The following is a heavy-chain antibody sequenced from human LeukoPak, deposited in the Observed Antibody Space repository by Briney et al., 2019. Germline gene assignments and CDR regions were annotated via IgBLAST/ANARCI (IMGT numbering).Heavy chain of an antibody. D-gene: IGHD2-15*01. CDR1: GGSISSSNW. V-gene: IGHV4-4*02. CDR3: AFNTRDTHPFEY. CDR2: INHSGST. J-gene: IGHJ4*02. Sequence: PSGTLSLTCAVSGGSISSSNWWSWIRQPPGKGLEWIGEINHSGSTNYNPSLKSRVTISVDTSKNQFSLKLSSVTAADTAVYYCAFNTRDTHPFEYWGQGTLVTVSS.